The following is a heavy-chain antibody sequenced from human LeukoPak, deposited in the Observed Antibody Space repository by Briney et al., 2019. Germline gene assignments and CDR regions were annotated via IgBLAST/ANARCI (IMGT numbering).Heavy chain of an antibody. J-gene: IGHJ4*02. CDR2: INAGNGNT. V-gene: IGHV1-3*01. CDR3: ARDRFPYYYGSGSSPFDY. Sequence: ASVKVSCKASGYTFTSYAMHWVRQAPGQRLEWMGWINAGNGNTKYSQKFQGRVTITRDTSASTAYMELSSLRSEDTAVYYCARDRFPYYYGSGSSPFDYWGQGTLVTVSS. CDR1: GYTFTSYA. D-gene: IGHD3-10*01.